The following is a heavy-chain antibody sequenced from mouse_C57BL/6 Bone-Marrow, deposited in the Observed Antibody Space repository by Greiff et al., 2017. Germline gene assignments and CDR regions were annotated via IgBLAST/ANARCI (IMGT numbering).Heavy chain of an antibody. CDR1: GYTFTSYW. CDR2: IYPTSGRT. V-gene: IGHV1-55*01. J-gene: IGHJ2*01. Sequence: VQLQQSGAELVKPGASVKMSCKASGYTFTSYWLTWVKQRPGQGLEWIGDIYPTSGRTNYNEKFKSKAILTVDTSSNTAYMQLSSLTSDDSAVFYCARSGPLGRSFDYWGQGTTLTVSS. CDR3: ARSGPLGRSFDY. D-gene: IGHD4-1*01.